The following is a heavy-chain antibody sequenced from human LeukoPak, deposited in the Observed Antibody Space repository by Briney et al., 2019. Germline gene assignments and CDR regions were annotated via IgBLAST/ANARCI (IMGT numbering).Heavy chain of an antibody. CDR2: IYPGDSDT. CDR1: GYSFTSYW. Sequence: GESLKISCKGSGYSFTSYWIGWVRQMPGKGLEWMGIIYPGDSDTRYSPSFQGQVTISADKSISTAYLQWSSLKASDTAMYYCARGLQWLVGGPDAFDIWGQGTMVTVSS. V-gene: IGHV5-51*01. CDR3: ARGLQWLVGGPDAFDI. J-gene: IGHJ3*02. D-gene: IGHD6-19*01.